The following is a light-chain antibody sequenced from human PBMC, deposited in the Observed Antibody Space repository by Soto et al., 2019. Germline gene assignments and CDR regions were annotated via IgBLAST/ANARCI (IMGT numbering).Light chain of an antibody. V-gene: IGLV2-14*03. CDR2: DVS. Sequence: QSALTQPASVSGSPGQSITISCTGASSDVGGSNYVSWYQQHPGTAPKLMIYDVSNRPSGVSNRFSGSQSGNTASLTISGLLAQDEADYCCSSFTSSNTPRVLFGGGTKLTVL. J-gene: IGLJ2*01. CDR3: SSFTSSNTPRVL. CDR1: SSDVGGSNY.